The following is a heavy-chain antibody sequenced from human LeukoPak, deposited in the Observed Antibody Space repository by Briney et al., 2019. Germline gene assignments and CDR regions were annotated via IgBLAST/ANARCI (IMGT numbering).Heavy chain of an antibody. V-gene: IGHV4-31*03. J-gene: IGHJ4*02. CDR2: IYYNGFT. CDR1: GGSISSGGDF. D-gene: IGHD2-15*01. CDR3: ARGGTWYYAFDY. Sequence: SETLSLTCIVSGGSISSGGDFWSWLRQHPGKGLEWIGYIYYNGFTYYNPSLKSRVTISVDTSKNQFSLEVSSVTAADTAVYYCARGGTWYYAFDYWGQGILVTVSS.